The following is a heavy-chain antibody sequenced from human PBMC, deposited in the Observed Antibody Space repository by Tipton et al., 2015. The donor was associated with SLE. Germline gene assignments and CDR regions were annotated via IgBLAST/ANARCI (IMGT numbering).Heavy chain of an antibody. CDR1: GGSVSSGSYY. CDR2: INHSGST. D-gene: IGHD3-22*01. CDR3: ARGRFNTYYYDSRKYMDV. V-gene: IGHV4-39*01. J-gene: IGHJ6*03. Sequence: TLSLTCTVSGGSVSSGSYYWSWIRQPPGKGLEWIGEINHSGSTNYNPSLKSRVTISVDTSKNQFSLKLSSVTAADTAVYYCARGRFNTYYYDSRKYMDVWGKGTTVTVSS.